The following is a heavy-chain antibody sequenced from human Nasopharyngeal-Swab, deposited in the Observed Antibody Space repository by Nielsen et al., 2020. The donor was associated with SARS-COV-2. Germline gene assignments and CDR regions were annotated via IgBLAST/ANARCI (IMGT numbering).Heavy chain of an antibody. D-gene: IGHD4-17*01. J-gene: IGHJ6*03. CDR2: ISGSGGST. Sequence: GGSLRLSCAASGFTFSSYAMSWVRQAPGKGLEWVSAISGSGGSTYYADSVKGRFTISRDNSKNTLYLQMNSLRAEDTAVYYCAKYCGDYPYYYYYMDVWGKGTTVTVSS. CDR3: AKYCGDYPYYYYYMDV. CDR1: GFTFSSYA. V-gene: IGHV3-23*01.